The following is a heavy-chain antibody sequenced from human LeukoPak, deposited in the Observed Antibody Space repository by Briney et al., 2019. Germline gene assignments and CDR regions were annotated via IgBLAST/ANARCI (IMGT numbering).Heavy chain of an antibody. Sequence: GGSLRLSCAASGFTFSSYGMHWVRQAPGKGLEWVAVIWYDGSNKYYADSVKGRFTISRDNSKNTLYLQMNSLRAEDTAVYYCARDSRAEAGTDYWGQGTLVTVSS. V-gene: IGHV3-33*01. CDR1: GFTFSSYG. CDR3: ARDSRAEAGTDY. CDR2: IWYDGSNK. J-gene: IGHJ4*02. D-gene: IGHD6-13*01.